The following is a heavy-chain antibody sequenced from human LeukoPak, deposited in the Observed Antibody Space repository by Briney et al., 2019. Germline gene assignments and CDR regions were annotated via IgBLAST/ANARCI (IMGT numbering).Heavy chain of an antibody. Sequence: ASVKVSCKASGYTFTGYYMHWVRQAPGQGLEWMGIINPSGGSTSYAQKFQGRVSMTRDTSTSTVYMELSRLRSDDTAVYYCARDMLPMTTVTTPGDYWGQGTLVTVSS. D-gene: IGHD4-17*01. CDR1: GYTFTGYY. V-gene: IGHV1-46*01. CDR3: ARDMLPMTTVTTPGDY. J-gene: IGHJ4*02. CDR2: INPSGGST.